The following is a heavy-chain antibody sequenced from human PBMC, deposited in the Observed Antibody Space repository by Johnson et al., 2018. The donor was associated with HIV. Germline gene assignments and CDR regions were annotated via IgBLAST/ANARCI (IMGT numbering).Heavy chain of an antibody. CDR3: ARDGESQQLPLGDAFDV. CDR2: ISYDGTKK. D-gene: IGHD6-13*01. CDR1: GFTFSSYA. Sequence: VQLVESGGGVVQPGRSLRLSCAASGFTFSSYAMHWVRQAPGKGLEWVAVISYDGTKKNYADSVKGRFTISRDNAKNSLYLQMNSLRAEDTAVYYCARDGESQQLPLGDAFDVWGQGTMVIVSS. J-gene: IGHJ3*01. V-gene: IGHV3-30*04.